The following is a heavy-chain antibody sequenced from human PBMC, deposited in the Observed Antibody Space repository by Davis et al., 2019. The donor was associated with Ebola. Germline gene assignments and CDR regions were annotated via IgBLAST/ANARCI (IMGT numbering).Heavy chain of an antibody. Sequence: GGSLRLSCAASGFTFSGSAMHWVRQASGKGLEWVGRIRSKANSYATAYAASVKGRFTISRDDSKNTAYLQMNSLKTEDTAVYYCTSPLHGSGGSRYSEGWGQGTLVTVSS. D-gene: IGHD2-15*01. CDR1: GFTFSGSA. CDR2: IRSKANSYAT. J-gene: IGHJ4*02. V-gene: IGHV3-73*01. CDR3: TSPLHGSGGSRYSEG.